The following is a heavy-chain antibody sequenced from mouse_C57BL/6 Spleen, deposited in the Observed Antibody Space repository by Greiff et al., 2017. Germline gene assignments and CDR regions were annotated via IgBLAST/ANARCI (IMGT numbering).Heavy chain of an antibody. CDR3: ARDCYDGSRFAY. J-gene: IGHJ3*01. V-gene: IGHV1-82*01. Sequence: QVQLQHSGPALVKPGASVKLSCKASGYAFSSSWMNWVKQRPGKGLEWIGRIYPGDGDTNYNGKFKGKATLTADKSSSTAYMQLSSLPAEDSAVYCCARDCYDGSRFAYWGQGTLVTVSS. D-gene: IGHD2-12*01. CDR2: IYPGDGDT. CDR1: GYAFSSSW.